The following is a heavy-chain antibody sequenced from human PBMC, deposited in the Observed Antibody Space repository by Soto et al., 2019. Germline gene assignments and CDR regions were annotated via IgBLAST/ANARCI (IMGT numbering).Heavy chain of an antibody. V-gene: IGHV4-39*01. Sequence: PSETLSLTCTVSGGSISNSSYLWGWIRQPPGKGLQWIGSVSHIGSTNYNPSLKSRLTVSVGTSKTQSSLRLNSVTAADTAVYYLSIIAVSGPLTYFVSWRHGILITV. J-gene: IGHJ4*01. CDR3: SIIAVSGPLTYFVS. D-gene: IGHD6-19*01. CDR1: GGSISNSSYL. CDR2: VSHIGST.